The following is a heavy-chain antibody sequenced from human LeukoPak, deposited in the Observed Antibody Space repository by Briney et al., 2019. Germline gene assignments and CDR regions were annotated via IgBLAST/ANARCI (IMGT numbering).Heavy chain of an antibody. D-gene: IGHD3-10*01. CDR3: ARDRPRGNYYYGMDV. CDR1: GGSISSYY. J-gene: IGHJ6*02. CDR2: IYYSGST. Sequence: SETLSLTCTVSGGSISSYYWSWIRQPPGKGLEWIGYIYYSGSTNYNPSLKSRVTISVDTSKNQFSLELNSVTAADTAVYYCARDRPRGNYYYGMDVWGQGTTVTVSS. V-gene: IGHV4-59*12.